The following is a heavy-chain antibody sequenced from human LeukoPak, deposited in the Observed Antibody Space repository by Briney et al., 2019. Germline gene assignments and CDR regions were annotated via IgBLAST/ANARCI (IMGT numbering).Heavy chain of an antibody. Sequence: GGSLRLSCAASGLTFSSHWMHWVRQAPGKGLVWVSRITNDGSSTTYADSVKGRFTISRDNAKNMLYLQVNSLRAEDTAVYYCAARSSGNPYFWGQGTLVTVSS. CDR2: ITNDGSST. D-gene: IGHD1-26*01. CDR1: GLTFSSHW. J-gene: IGHJ4*02. CDR3: AARSSGNPYF. V-gene: IGHV3-74*01.